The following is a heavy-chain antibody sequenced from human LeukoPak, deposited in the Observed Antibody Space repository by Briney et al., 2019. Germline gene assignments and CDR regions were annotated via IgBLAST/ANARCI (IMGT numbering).Heavy chain of an antibody. CDR3: ARGGDRRGFDY. CDR1: GDSISNGGYY. Sequence: SETLSLTCTVSGDSISNGGYYWSWIRLHPGKGLEWVGYNYDSGTTYYSPALQGRVSISVDTSDNKFSLKLKSLTAADTAVYYCARGGDRRGFDYWGQGTLVTVSS. D-gene: IGHD1-14*01. CDR2: NYDSGTT. J-gene: IGHJ4*02. V-gene: IGHV4-31*03.